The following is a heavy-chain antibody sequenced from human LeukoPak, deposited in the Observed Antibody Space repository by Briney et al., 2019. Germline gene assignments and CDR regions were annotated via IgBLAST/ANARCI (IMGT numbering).Heavy chain of an antibody. CDR2: IKQDGSEK. CDR3: ARDGNFGFLEWFFDY. D-gene: IGHD3-3*01. CDR1: GFTFSSYW. Sequence: GSLRLSCAASGFTFSSYWMSWVRQAPGKGLEWVANIKQDGSEKYYVDSVKGRFTISRDNAKNSLYLQMNSLRAEDTAVYYCARDGNFGFLEWFFDYWGQGTLVTVSS. V-gene: IGHV3-7*01. J-gene: IGHJ4*02.